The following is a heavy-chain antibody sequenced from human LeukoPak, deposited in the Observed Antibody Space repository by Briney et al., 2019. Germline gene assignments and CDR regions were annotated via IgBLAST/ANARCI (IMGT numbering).Heavy chain of an antibody. Sequence: GRSLRLSCVASGFTFREYGFHWVRQAPGKGLEWVAVMWNDGITGKYADSVRGRFSVSRDNSKNTVYLQMDSLRADDTSVYYCARDGSGWSSDYWGQGTLVTVS. J-gene: IGHJ4*02. D-gene: IGHD6-19*01. CDR2: MWNDGITG. CDR3: ARDGSGWSSDY. V-gene: IGHV3-33*01. CDR1: GFTFREYG.